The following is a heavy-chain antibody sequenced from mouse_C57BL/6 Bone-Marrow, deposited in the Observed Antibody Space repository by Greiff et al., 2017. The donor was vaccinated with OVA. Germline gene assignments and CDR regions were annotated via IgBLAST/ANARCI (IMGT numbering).Heavy chain of an antibody. V-gene: IGHV5-4*01. CDR2: ISDGGSYT. J-gene: IGHJ3*01. CDR3: AREPIYYGNSWFAY. Sequence: EVHLVESGGGLVKPGGSLKLSCAASGFTFSSYAMSWVRQTPEKRLEWVATISDGGSYTYYPDNVKGRFTISRDNAKNNLYLQMSHLKSEDTARYYCAREPIYYGNSWFAYWGQGTLVTVSA. D-gene: IGHD2-1*01. CDR1: GFTFSSYA.